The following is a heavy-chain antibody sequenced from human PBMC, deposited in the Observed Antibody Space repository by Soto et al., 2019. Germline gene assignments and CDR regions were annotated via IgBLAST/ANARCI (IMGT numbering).Heavy chain of an antibody. D-gene: IGHD3-3*01. J-gene: IGHJ6*02. V-gene: IGHV3-23*01. CDR2: MSGSGGST. CDR1: GFTFSSYA. Sequence: EVQLLESGGGLVQPGGSLRLSCAASGFTFSSYAMSWVRQAPGKGLEWVSGMSGSGGSTYYADSVKGRFTISRDNSKNTLYLQMNSLRAEDSAVYYCAKDLITTFGVVINNYDYGMDVWGQGTTVTVSS. CDR3: AKDLITTFGVVINNYDYGMDV.